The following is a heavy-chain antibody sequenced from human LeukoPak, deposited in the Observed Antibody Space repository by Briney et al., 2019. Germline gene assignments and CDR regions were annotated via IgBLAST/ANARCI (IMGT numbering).Heavy chain of an antibody. CDR1: GFIFSSYG. D-gene: IGHD3-10*02. J-gene: IGHJ6*04. Sequence: PGGSLRLSCAASGFIFSSYGMSWVRQAPGKGLEWVSGISGSGGSTRYADSVKGRFTISRDNAKNSLYLQMNSLRAEDTAVYYCAELGITMIGGVWGKGTTVTISS. CDR3: AELGITMIGGV. CDR2: ISGSGGST. V-gene: IGHV3-23*01.